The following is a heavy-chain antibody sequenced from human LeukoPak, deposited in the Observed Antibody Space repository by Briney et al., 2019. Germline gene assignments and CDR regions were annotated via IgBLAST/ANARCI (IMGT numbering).Heavy chain of an antibody. V-gene: IGHV4-39*01. J-gene: IGHJ4*02. CDR3: ARTRYYYNSRSYGAPYYFNY. CDR2: IYYSGST. CDR1: GGSISSYY. Sequence: SETLSLTCTVSGGSISSYYWGWIRQPPGKGLEWIGSIYYSGSTYYNPSLKSRVTISVDTSKNQFSLKLSSVTAADTAVYYCARTRYYYNSRSYGAPYYFNYWGQGTLVTVSS. D-gene: IGHD3-10*01.